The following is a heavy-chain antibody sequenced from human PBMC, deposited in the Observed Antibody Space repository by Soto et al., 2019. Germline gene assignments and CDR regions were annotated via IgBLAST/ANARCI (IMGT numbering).Heavy chain of an antibody. V-gene: IGHV3-21*06. CDR2: ISSTTTYI. CDR1: GFTFTRYS. J-gene: IGHJ4*02. Sequence: GGSLRLSCAASGFTFTRYSMNWVRQAPGKGLEWVSSISSTTTYIYYGDSMKGRFTISRYNAKNSLYLEMNSLRAEDTAVYYCARESEDLTSNLDYWGQGTLVTVSS. CDR3: ARESEDLTSNLDY.